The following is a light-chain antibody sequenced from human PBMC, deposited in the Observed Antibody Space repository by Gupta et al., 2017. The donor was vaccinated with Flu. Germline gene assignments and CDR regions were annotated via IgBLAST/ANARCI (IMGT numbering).Light chain of an antibody. CDR1: QNIGDW. J-gene: IGKJ1*01. CDR3: QQYNAHWT. V-gene: IGKV1-5*03. Sequence: DIQMTQSPSTVSASVGDRVTITCRASQNIGDWLAWCQQKPGKAPKPLIYKASNLERGVPSRFSGSGSGTEFTLTISSLQADDFATYYCQQYNAHWTFGQGTKVEIK. CDR2: KAS.